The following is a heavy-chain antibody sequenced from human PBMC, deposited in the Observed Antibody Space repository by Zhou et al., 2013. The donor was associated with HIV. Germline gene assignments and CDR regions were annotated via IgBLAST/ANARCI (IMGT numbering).Heavy chain of an antibody. CDR1: GDSLTKYA. D-gene: IGHD6-13*01. J-gene: IGHJ6*03. CDR2: IIPNSGTT. V-gene: IGHV1-69*14. CDR3: ARSGEAAEYYYYYMNV. Sequence: QVLLVQSGAEVKKPGSSVKVSCKASGDSLTKYAFSWVRQAPGQGLEWMGGIIPNSGTTNYARKFQGGFTVTADTSTTTVHMELRSLRSEDTAVYYCARSGEAAEYYYYYMNVWAKGTTVTISS.